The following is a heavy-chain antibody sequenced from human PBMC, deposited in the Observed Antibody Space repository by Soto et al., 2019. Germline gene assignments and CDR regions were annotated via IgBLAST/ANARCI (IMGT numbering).Heavy chain of an antibody. CDR1: GGSISSYY. CDR3: ARHDYNXXVNPFDY. Sequence: PSETLSLTCTVSGGSISSYYGSWIRQPPGKGLEWIGYIYYSGSTTYNPSLRIRVTISVDTSKNHFSLKLTSVTAADTAVYYCARHDYNXXVNPFDYWGQGTPVTVSS. J-gene: IGHJ4*02. V-gene: IGHV4-59*01. D-gene: IGHD4-4*01. CDR2: IYYSGST.